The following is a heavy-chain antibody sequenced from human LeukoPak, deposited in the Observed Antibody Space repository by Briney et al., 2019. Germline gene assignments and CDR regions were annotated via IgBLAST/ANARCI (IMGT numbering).Heavy chain of an antibody. J-gene: IGHJ4*02. D-gene: IGHD2-2*01. CDR3: ARGYCSSTSCYQY. V-gene: IGHV4-34*01. CDR1: GGSFSGYY. Sequence: SETLSLTCAVYGGSFSGYYWSWIRQPPGKGLEWIGEINHSGSTNYNPSLKSRVTISVDTSKSQFSLKLSSVTAADTAVYYCARGYCSSTSCYQYWGQGTLVTVSS. CDR2: INHSGST.